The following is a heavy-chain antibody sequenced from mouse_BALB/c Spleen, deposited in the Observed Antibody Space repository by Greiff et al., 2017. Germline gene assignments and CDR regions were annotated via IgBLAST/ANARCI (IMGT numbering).Heavy chain of an antibody. CDR1: GYTFTSYW. CDR2: IYPSDSYT. J-gene: IGHJ3*01. CDR3: TRGARSY. D-gene: IGHD3-1*01. Sequence: QVQLQQPGAELVRPGASVKLSCKASGYTFTSYWINWVKQRPGQGLEWIGNIYPSDSYTNYNQKFKDKATLTVDKSSSTAYMQLSSPTSEDSAVYYCTRGARSYWGQGTGVTVSA. V-gene: IGHV1-69*02.